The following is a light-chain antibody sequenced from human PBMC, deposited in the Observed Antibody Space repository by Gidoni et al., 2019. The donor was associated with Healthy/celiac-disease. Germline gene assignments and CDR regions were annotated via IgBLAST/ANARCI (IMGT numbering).Light chain of an antibody. V-gene: IGKV4-1*01. CDR1: QSLLWRSENRNY. CDR3: QHYWTHLGA. Sequence: DIVMAQSPDSLIVALGERATIKCTSRQSLLWRSENRNYVSWFQQRQGQPPMLLISWASMRESAIPERFIGSGSGTAFTLTIPSLQAEDVAVYYCQHYWTHLGAFXQXTKLEI. CDR2: WAS. J-gene: IGKJ2*01.